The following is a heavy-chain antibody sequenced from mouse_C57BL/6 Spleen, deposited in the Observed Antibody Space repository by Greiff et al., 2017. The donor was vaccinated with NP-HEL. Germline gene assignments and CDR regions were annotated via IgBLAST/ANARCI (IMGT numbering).Heavy chain of an antibody. Sequence: VQLQQSGPELVKPGASVKISCKASGYAFSSSWMNWVKQRPGKGLEWIGRIYPGDGDTNYNGKFKGKATLTADKSSSTAYMQLSSLTSEDSAVYFCASWIDYSGSSYFDYWGQGTTLTVSS. J-gene: IGHJ2*01. D-gene: IGHD1-1*01. V-gene: IGHV1-82*01. CDR2: IYPGDGDT. CDR3: ASWIDYSGSSYFDY. CDR1: GYAFSSSW.